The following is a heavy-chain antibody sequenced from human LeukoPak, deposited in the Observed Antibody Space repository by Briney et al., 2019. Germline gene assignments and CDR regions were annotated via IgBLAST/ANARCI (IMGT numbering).Heavy chain of an antibody. D-gene: IGHD3-22*01. V-gene: IGHV3-43*02. CDR1: GFTFDDYA. Sequence: GGSLRLSCAASGFTFDDYAMHWVRQAPGKGLEWVSLISGDGGSTYYADSVKGRFTISRDNSKNSLYLQMNSLRTEDTALYYCAKADSSGYPSENYFDYRGQGTLVTVSS. J-gene: IGHJ4*02. CDR2: ISGDGGST. CDR3: AKADSSGYPSENYFDY.